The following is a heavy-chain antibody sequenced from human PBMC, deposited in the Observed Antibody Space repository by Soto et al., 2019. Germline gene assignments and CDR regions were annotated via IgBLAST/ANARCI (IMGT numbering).Heavy chain of an antibody. V-gene: IGHV3-30-3*01. J-gene: IGHJ4*02. CDR2: ISYDGSNK. CDR3: ARGEVTTGVF. Sequence: GGSLRLSCAASGFTFSSYAMHWVRQAPGKGLEWVAVISYDGSNKYYADSVKGRFTISRDNSKNTLYLQMNSLRAEDTAVYYCARGEVTTGVFWGQGTQVTVSS. D-gene: IGHD4-17*01. CDR1: GFTFSSYA.